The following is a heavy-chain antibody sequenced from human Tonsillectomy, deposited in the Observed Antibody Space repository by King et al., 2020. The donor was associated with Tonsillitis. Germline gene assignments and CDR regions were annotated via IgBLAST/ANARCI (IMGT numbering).Heavy chain of an antibody. CDR2: INQDGNEK. J-gene: IGHJ4*02. CDR1: GFIFTNYW. Sequence: VQLVESGGGLVQPGGSLGLSCVGSGFIFTNYWMVWVRQAPGKGREWVASINQDGNEKYYVDSVKGRFSISRDNAKNSLYLQMNSLRVDDTAVYYCVATPNYYYFDNWGQGTLVTVSS. CDR3: VATPNYYYFDN. V-gene: IGHV3-7*01. D-gene: IGHD2-8*01.